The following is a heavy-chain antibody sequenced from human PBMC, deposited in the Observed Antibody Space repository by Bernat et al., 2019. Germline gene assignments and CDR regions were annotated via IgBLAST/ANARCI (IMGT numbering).Heavy chain of an antibody. CDR2: ISGSGTST. V-gene: IGHV3-23*04. D-gene: IGHD6-19*01. CDR3: AKPTSSGWPLFDY. CDR1: GFTFRTYA. Sequence: VQLVESGGGLVKPGGSLRLSCAASGFTFRTYAMSWVRQAPGKGLEWVSHISGSGTSTYYADSVKGQFTISRDNSKNTLYVQLNSLRAEDTALYYCAKPTSSGWPLFDYWGQGTLVTVSS. J-gene: IGHJ4*02.